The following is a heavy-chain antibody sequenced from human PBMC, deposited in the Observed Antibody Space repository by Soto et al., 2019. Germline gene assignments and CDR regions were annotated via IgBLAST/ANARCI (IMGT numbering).Heavy chain of an antibody. D-gene: IGHD5-12*01. CDR2: MFYTAST. Sequence: QVQLQESGPGLVKPSQTLSLTCTVSGASITSGRSYWSWIRQRPGKGMEWIGYMFYTASTYYHPSLKSRVNISADTSKNQFSLRLSSVTPADTAVYYCARDNGYGHFDSWGQGTLVTVSS. CDR1: GASITSGRSY. CDR3: ARDNGYGHFDS. J-gene: IGHJ4*02. V-gene: IGHV4-31*03.